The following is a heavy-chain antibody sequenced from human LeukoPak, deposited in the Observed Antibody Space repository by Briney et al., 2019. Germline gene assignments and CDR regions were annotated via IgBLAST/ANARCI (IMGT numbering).Heavy chain of an antibody. Sequence: ASVRVSCKASGYTFTSYGISWVRQAPGQGLEWMGWISAYNGNTHYAQKLQGRVTMTTDTSTSTVYMELRSLRSDDTAVYYCARGSPPRRNYDSRGYYSYYFDYWGQGTLVTVSS. CDR2: ISAYNGNT. V-gene: IGHV1-18*01. J-gene: IGHJ4*02. CDR3: ARGSPPRRNYDSRGYYSYYFDY. CDR1: GYTFTSYG. D-gene: IGHD3-22*01.